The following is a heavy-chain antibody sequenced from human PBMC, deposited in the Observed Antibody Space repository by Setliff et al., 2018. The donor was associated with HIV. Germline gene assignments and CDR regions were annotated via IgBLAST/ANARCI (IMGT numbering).Heavy chain of an antibody. J-gene: IGHJ6*03. Sequence: PGGSLRLSCGASGFTFGNYWMTWVRQAPGRGLECVANIKEDGSEKYYVDSVKGRFTISRDNAKDSLYLQMNNLRAEDTAVYYCARDATRGWDMDVWGKGITVTVS. CDR2: IKEDGSEK. D-gene: IGHD2-15*01. V-gene: IGHV3-7*01. CDR3: ARDATRGWDMDV. CDR1: GFTFGNYW.